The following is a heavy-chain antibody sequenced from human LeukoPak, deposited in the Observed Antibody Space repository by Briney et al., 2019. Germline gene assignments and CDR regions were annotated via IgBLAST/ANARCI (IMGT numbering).Heavy chain of an antibody. Sequence: GGSLRLSCVASGFTFNNYAMCWVRQAPGKGLEWVSAIIRSGGTYYADSVEGRFTISRDNSKNTLYLEMNSLRAEDTAVYYCAKGGHITMVRGAFDIWGQGTMVTVSS. J-gene: IGHJ3*02. CDR1: GFTFNNYA. CDR2: IIRSGGT. V-gene: IGHV3-23*01. D-gene: IGHD3-10*01. CDR3: AKGGHITMVRGAFDI.